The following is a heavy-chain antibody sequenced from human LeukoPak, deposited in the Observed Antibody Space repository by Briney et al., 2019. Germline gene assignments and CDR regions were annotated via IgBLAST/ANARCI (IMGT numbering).Heavy chain of an antibody. CDR1: GFTFSSYW. CDR2: INSDGSST. Sequence: PGGSLRLSCAASGFTFSSYWMHWVRQAPGKGLVWVSRINSDGSSTSYADSVKGRFTISRDNSKNTLYLQMNSLRAEDTAVYYCAKGGYCSSTSCFYIFQHWGQGTLVTVSS. CDR3: AKGGYCSSTSCFYIFQH. J-gene: IGHJ1*01. V-gene: IGHV3-74*01. D-gene: IGHD2-2*01.